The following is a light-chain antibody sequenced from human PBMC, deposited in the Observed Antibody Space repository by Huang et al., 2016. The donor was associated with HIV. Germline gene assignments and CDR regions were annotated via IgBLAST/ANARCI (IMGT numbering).Light chain of an antibody. CDR2: TAS. J-gene: IGKJ1*01. CDR3: QQSFSVPRT. V-gene: IGKV1-39*01. CDR1: QTISKS. Sequence: DIQMTQSPPSLSASVVDRVTFTCRANQTISKSLNWYQQKPGRAPKLLIYTASTLESGVPSRFSGSGSGSRFTLNITNLQPEDFATYYCQQSFSVPRTFG.